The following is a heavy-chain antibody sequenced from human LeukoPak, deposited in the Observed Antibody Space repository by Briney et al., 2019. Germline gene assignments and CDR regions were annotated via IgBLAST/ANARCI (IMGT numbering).Heavy chain of an antibody. J-gene: IGHJ4*02. V-gene: IGHV4-61*05. CDR1: GGSISSSSYY. CDR2: IYYSGST. Sequence: PSETLSLTCTVSGGSISSSSYYWGWIRQPPGKGLEWIGYIYYSGSTNYNPSLKSRVTISVDTSKNQFSLKLSSVTAADTAVYYCARGVWIPQYYFDYWGQGTLVTVSS. CDR3: ARGVWIPQYYFDY. D-gene: IGHD3-16*01.